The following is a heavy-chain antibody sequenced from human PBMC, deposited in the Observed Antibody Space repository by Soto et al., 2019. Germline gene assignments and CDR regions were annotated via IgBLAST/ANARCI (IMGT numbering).Heavy chain of an antibody. D-gene: IGHD3-16*01. V-gene: IGHV1-2*02. J-gene: IGHJ4*02. CDR2: FNPKTGGP. CDR1: GYTFTNYY. CDR3: AREHAGFGDY. Sequence: ASVKVSCKASGYTFTNYYIHWVRQAHGQGLEWLGWFNPKTGGPNYAPKFQGMVTMTRATSLSTTYMELTSLTSDVTAVYYCAREHAGFGDYWGPGTLVTVSS.